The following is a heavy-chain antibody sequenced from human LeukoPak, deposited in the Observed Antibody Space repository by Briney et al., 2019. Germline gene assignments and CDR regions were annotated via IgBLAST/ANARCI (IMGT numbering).Heavy chain of an antibody. D-gene: IGHD3-22*01. V-gene: IGHV3-21*01. CDR1: GFTFTSYS. Sequence: GGSLRLSCAASGFTFTSYSMNWVRQAPGKVLEWVSSISSIGNYIYYADSGKGRFTVSTDNARNSLYLQMNSLRAEDTAVYYCARGGRGTIIMIVVAALDYWGQGTLVTVSS. J-gene: IGHJ4*02. CDR3: ARGGRGTIIMIVVAALDY. CDR2: ISSIGNYI.